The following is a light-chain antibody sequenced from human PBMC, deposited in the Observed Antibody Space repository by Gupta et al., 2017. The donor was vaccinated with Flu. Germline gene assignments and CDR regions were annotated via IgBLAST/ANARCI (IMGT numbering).Light chain of an antibody. J-gene: IGKJ4*01. CDR1: QSINNK. CDR2: GAS. Sequence: PAALSPSAGERVTLSCRASQSINNKLGWYQKKPGQAPRLLIYGASSRDTGVPARFSGSGSGTEFTLTIGSLQSEDFVVYYCQQHNRWPLTFGGGTKVEIK. V-gene: IGKV3-15*01. CDR3: QQHNRWPLT.